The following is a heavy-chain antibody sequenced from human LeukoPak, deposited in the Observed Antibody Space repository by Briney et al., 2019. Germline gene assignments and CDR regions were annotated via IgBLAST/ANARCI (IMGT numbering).Heavy chain of an antibody. CDR3: ARHGGQWQGEWGNDY. CDR1: GYSFTTYW. CDR2: IYPGDSDT. J-gene: IGHJ4*02. V-gene: IGHV5-51*01. D-gene: IGHD3-16*01. Sequence: GESLKISCKASGYSFTTYWIAWVRQMPGKGLEWMGIIYPGDSDTRYSPSFQGQVTISVDKSINTAYLQWSSLKASDTAMYYCARHGGQWQGEWGNDYWGQGTLVTVSS.